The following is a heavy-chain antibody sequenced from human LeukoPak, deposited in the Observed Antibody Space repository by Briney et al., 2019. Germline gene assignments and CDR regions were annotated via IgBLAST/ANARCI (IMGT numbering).Heavy chain of an antibody. D-gene: IGHD5-18*01. CDR2: INHSGST. Sequence: TSETLSLTCAVYGGSFSGYSWSWIRQPPGKGLEWIGEINHSGSTNYNPSLKSRVTISVDTSKNQFSLKLSSVTAADTAVYYCARGRGYSYGYEDYWGQGTLVTVSS. CDR3: ARGRGYSYGYEDY. V-gene: IGHV4-34*01. J-gene: IGHJ4*02. CDR1: GGSFSGYS.